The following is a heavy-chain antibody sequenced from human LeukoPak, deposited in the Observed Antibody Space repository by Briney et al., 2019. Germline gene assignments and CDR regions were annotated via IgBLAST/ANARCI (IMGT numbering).Heavy chain of an antibody. CDR1: GFTFSSYW. CDR2: IKQDGSEK. Sequence: PGGSLRLSCAASGFTFSSYWMSWVRQAPGKGLEWVANIKQDGSEKYYVDSVKGRFTISRDNAENSLYLQMNSLRADDTAVYYCARDLNSGYYYDSSGYYYNWGQGTLVTVSS. V-gene: IGHV3-7*01. J-gene: IGHJ4*02. CDR3: ARDLNSGYYYDSSGYYYN. D-gene: IGHD3-22*01.